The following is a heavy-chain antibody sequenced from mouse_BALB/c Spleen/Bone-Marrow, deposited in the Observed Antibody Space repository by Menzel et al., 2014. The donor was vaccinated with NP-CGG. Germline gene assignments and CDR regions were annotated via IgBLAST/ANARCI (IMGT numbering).Heavy chain of an antibody. V-gene: IGHV4-1*02. J-gene: IGHJ3*01. CDR1: GFDFSRYW. Sequence: EVKLMESGGGLVQPGGSLKLSCAASGFDFSRYWMSWVRPAPGKGLEWIGEINPDSSTINYTPSLKDKFIISRDNAKNTLYLQMSKVRSEDTALYYCARNWDVGFAYWGQGTLVTVSA. D-gene: IGHD4-1*01. CDR3: ARNWDVGFAY. CDR2: INPDSSTI.